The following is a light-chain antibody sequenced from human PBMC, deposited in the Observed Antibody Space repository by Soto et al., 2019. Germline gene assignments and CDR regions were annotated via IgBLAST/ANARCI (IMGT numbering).Light chain of an antibody. Sequence: DIVMTQSPDSLAVSLGERSTINCKSSQSVLYISNNKNYLAWYQQRPGQSPKLLIYWASTRESGVPDRCSGSGSATDFTLTISSLQAEDVAVYYCQQYYRTPLTFGGGTKVEI. CDR2: WAS. J-gene: IGKJ4*01. CDR1: QSVLYISNNKNY. CDR3: QQYYRTPLT. V-gene: IGKV4-1*01.